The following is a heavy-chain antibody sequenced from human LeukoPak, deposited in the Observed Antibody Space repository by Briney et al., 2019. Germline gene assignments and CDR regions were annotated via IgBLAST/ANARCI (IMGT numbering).Heavy chain of an antibody. Sequence: GGSLRLSCAASGFIFNDYGMSWVRQAPGKGLEWVSGINWNGGSTDYADSVKGRFTISRDNAKNSLYLQMNSLRAEDTALYYCARGDPYSSSSGFGYWGQGTLVTVSS. CDR3: ARGDPYSSSSGFGY. CDR2: INWNGGST. J-gene: IGHJ4*02. CDR1: GFIFNDYG. D-gene: IGHD6-6*01. V-gene: IGHV3-20*04.